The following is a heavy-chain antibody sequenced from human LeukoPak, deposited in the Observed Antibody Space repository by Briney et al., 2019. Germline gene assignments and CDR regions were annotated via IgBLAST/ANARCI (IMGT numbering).Heavy chain of an antibody. CDR3: ARVWLQLVSGYYYYMDV. J-gene: IGHJ6*03. Sequence: GGSLRLSCAASGFTFSSYSMNWVRQAPGKGLEWVSSISSSSSYIYYADSVKGRFTSSSDNAKNSLYLQMNSLRAEDAAVYYCARVWLQLVSGYYYYMDVWGKGTTVTVSS. CDR2: ISSSSSYI. V-gene: IGHV3-21*01. D-gene: IGHD5-18*01. CDR1: GFTFSSYS.